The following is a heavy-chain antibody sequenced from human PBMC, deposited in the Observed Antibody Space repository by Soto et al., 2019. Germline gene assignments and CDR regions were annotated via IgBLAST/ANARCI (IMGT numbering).Heavy chain of an antibody. Sequence: GGSLRLSCAASASIFKGHGMHWVRQVPGKGLEWVAIIRYDGSDEHYGDSVEGRFTISRDNSKNMLYLQMNSLRAEDTAVYYCARDGVGATTFFGFLDYWGQGTLVTVSS. J-gene: IGHJ4*02. CDR2: IRYDGSDE. CDR1: ASIFKGHG. V-gene: IGHV3-33*08. D-gene: IGHD1-26*01. CDR3: ARDGVGATTFFGFLDY.